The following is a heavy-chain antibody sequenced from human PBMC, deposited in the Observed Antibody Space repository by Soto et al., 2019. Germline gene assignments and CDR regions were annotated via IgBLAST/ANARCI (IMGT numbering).Heavy chain of an antibody. Sequence: VASVKVSCKASGYTFTSYGISWVRQAPGRGLEWMGWISAYNANTNYAQNLQDRVTMTTDTSTSTAYMELRSLRSDDTAVYFCARTTSAYEYYYYGMDVWGQGTTVTVSS. CDR1: GYTFTSYG. D-gene: IGHD5-12*01. J-gene: IGHJ6*02. CDR3: ARTTSAYEYYYYGMDV. CDR2: ISAYNANT. V-gene: IGHV1-18*01.